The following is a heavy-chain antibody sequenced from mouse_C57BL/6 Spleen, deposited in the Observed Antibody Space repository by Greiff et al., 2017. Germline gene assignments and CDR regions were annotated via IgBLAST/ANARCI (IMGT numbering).Heavy chain of an antibody. J-gene: IGHJ1*03. CDR3: ARGAYYSDWYFDV. CDR1: GYTFTSYW. D-gene: IGHD2-12*01. V-gene: IGHV1-59*01. Sequence: QVQLQQPGAELVMPGTSVKLSCKASGYTFTSYWMHWVKQRPGQGLEWIGVIDPSDSYTNYNQKFKGKATLTVDKSSSTAYMQLSSLTSEDSAVYYCARGAYYSDWYFDVWGTGTTVTVSS. CDR2: IDPSDSYT.